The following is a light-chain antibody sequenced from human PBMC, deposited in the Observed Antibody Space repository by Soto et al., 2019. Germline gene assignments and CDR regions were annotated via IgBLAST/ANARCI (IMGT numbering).Light chain of an antibody. V-gene: IGKV3-20*01. CDR3: QKYGSSLLI. CDR1: QSVSSKY. J-gene: IGKJ3*01. Sequence: EIVLTQSPGTLSLSPGERATLSCRASQSVSSKYLAWYQQKPGQAPRVLIYVTSIRASGVPERFSGGGSGTDFTLTITRLEPEDFAVYYCQKYGSSLLILGPGTKVDFK. CDR2: VTS.